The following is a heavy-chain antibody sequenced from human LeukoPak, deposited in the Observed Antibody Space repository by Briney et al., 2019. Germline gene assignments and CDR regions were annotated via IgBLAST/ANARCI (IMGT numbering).Heavy chain of an antibody. CDR2: ISAYNGNT. D-gene: IGHD6-19*01. Sequence: ASVKVSCKASGYTFTSYGISWVRQAPGQGLEWMGCISAYNGNTNYAQKLQGRVTMTTDTSTSTAYMELRSLRSDDTAVYYCARTYSSGWYAHFDYWGQGTLVTVSS. J-gene: IGHJ4*02. CDR3: ARTYSSGWYAHFDY. CDR1: GYTFTSYG. V-gene: IGHV1-18*01.